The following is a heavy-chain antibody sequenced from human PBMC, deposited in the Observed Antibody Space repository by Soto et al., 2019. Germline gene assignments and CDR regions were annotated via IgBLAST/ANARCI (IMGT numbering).Heavy chain of an antibody. CDR1: GGSISCHY. CDR3: ARFGSGSFTFDY. CDR2: IYYSGNT. D-gene: IGHD3-10*01. Sequence: SEPHPLPSTASGGSISCHYWRWIRQPPGKGLEWIGYIYYSGNTNYNPSLKSRVTISIDTSKNQFSLKLNSVTAADTAVYYCARFGSGSFTFDYWGLGTLVTVSS. V-gene: IGHV4-59*11. J-gene: IGHJ4*02.